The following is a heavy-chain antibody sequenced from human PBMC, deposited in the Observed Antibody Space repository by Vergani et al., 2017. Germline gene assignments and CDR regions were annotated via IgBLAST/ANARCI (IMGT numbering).Heavy chain of an antibody. CDR3: ATDLGTSAGGGWFDP. V-gene: IGHV3-9*02. CDR2: ISWNSNSI. D-gene: IGHD3-10*01. CDR1: GFTSAGYA. J-gene: IGHJ5*02. Sequence: EVQLEESGGGLVLPGRSLRLSCVASGFTSAGYAMHWVRQAPGKGLEWVSGISWNSNSIGYADSVKGRFTISRDNAKNSLYLQMNSLRAEDTALYYCATDLGTSAGGGWFDPWGQGTLVTVSS.